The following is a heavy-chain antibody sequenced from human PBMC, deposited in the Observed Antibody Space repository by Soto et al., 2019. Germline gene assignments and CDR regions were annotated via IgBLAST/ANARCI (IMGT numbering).Heavy chain of an antibody. D-gene: IGHD3-22*01. CDR1: GFTVSGNY. Sequence: EVQLVESGGGLIQPGGSLRLSCAASGFTVSGNYMNWVRQAPGKGLECVSVIYADGSAYYADSVKGRFTISRDSSKNTLYLQRNSMGAEDTAMYYCAKGGDYYDSSSYYSVGTFDIWGQGTMVTVSS. CDR2: IYADGSA. V-gene: IGHV3-53*01. J-gene: IGHJ3*02. CDR3: AKGGDYYDSSSYYSVGTFDI.